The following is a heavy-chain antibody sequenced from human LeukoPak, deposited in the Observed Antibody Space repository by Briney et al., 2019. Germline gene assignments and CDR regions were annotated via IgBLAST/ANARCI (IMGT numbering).Heavy chain of an antibody. Sequence: GGALRLSCAASGFTLSSNEMNWVRQAPGKGLEWLSYISSSGGTIHYVDSVKGRFTISRDNAKNSLFLQMNSLRAEDTAVYYCASGVHYSSGWIDIWGQGTMVTVSS. CDR3: ASGVHYSSGWIDI. V-gene: IGHV3-48*03. J-gene: IGHJ3*02. D-gene: IGHD6-19*01. CDR1: GFTLSSNE. CDR2: ISSSGGTI.